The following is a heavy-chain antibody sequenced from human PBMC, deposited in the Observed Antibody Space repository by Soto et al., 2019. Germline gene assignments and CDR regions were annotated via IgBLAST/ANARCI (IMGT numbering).Heavy chain of an antibody. CDR1: GGSFSGYY. CDR2: INHSGST. Sequence: SETLSLTCAVYGGSFSGYYWSWIRQPPGKGLEWIGEINHSGSTNYNPSLKSRVTISVDTSKDQFSLKLSSVTAADTAVYYCARSHFWSGYRWFDPWGQGTLVTVSS. D-gene: IGHD3-3*02. V-gene: IGHV4-34*01. CDR3: ARSHFWSGYRWFDP. J-gene: IGHJ5*02.